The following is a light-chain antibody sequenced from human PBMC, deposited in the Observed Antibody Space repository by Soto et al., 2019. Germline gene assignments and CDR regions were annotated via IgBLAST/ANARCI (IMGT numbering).Light chain of an antibody. CDR2: EVS. CDR1: SSDVGGYNF. V-gene: IGLV2-14*01. J-gene: IGLJ1*01. Sequence: QSVLTQPASVSGSPGQSLTISCTGTSSDVGGYNFVSWYQQHPGIAPKLLIYEVSRRPSGVSNRFSGSKSGDTASLTISGLQAEDEADYYCYSYRGYYTRVFGTGTKVTVL. CDR3: YSYRGYYTRV.